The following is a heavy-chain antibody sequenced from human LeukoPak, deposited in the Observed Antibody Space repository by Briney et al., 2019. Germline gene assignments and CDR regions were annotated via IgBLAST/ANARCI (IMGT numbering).Heavy chain of an antibody. D-gene: IGHD2-21*01. J-gene: IGHJ4*02. CDR2: INWNGGST. CDR1: GFTFDDYG. Sequence: PGGSLRLSCAAPGFTFDDYGMSWVRQAPGKGLEWVSGINWNGGSTGYADSVKGRFTISRDNDKNSLYLQMNSLRAEDTALYYCARALGGDYDYWGQGTLVTVSS. CDR3: ARALGGDYDY. V-gene: IGHV3-20*04.